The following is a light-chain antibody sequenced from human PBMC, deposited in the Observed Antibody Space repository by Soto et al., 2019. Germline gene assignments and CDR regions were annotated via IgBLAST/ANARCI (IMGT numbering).Light chain of an antibody. V-gene: IGKV3-11*01. Sequence: EIVLTQSPATLSLSPGERVTLSCRASQSVRTSLAWYQQKPDQAPRLLIYDSSNRAPGIPARFSGSGSGTDFTLTISRLEPEDFAVYYCQQRSDWPVTFGPGTKVDNK. J-gene: IGKJ3*01. CDR3: QQRSDWPVT. CDR1: QSVRTS. CDR2: DSS.